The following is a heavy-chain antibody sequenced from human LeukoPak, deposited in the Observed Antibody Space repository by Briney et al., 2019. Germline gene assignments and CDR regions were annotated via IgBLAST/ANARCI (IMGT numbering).Heavy chain of an antibody. J-gene: IGHJ3*02. V-gene: IGHV5-51*01. CDR3: ARAEKKYYYDSSGYYFGAFDI. CDR2: IYPGDSDT. Sequence: GESLKISCKGSGYSFTSYWIGGVRQMPGKGLERMGIIYPGDSDTRYSPSFHGQVTISADKSISTAYLQWSSLKASDTAMYYCARAEKKYYYDSSGYYFGAFDIWGQGTMVTVSS. D-gene: IGHD3-22*01. CDR1: GYSFTSYW.